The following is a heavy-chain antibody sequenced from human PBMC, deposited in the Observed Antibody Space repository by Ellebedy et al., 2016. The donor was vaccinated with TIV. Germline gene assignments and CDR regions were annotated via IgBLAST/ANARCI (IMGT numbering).Heavy chain of an antibody. CDR3: ARHGPIYEPDDMIDS. CDR2: IDPSDSYT. CDR1: GSSFNNYW. D-gene: IGHD3-16*01. J-gene: IGHJ4*02. Sequence: GESLKISXTGLGSSFNNYWITWVRQMPGKGLEWMGNIDPSDSYTQYSPSFQGHVTISADKSVLTAYLQWSSLRASDAAMYYCARHGPIYEPDDMIDSWGQGTLVIVSS. V-gene: IGHV5-10-1*01.